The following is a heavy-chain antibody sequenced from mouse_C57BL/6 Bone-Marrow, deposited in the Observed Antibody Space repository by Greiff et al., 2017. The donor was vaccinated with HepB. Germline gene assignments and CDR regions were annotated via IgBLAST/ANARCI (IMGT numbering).Heavy chain of an antibody. CDR1: GYTFTSYW. CDR2: IYPGSGST. J-gene: IGHJ4*01. V-gene: IGHV1-55*01. Sequence: VQLQQPGAELVKPGASVKMSCKASGYTFTSYWITWVKQRPGQGLEWIGDIYPGSGSTNYNEKFKSKATLTVDTSSSTAYMQLSSLTSEDSAVYYCASGDMVKRGYYAMDYWGQGTSVTVSS. CDR3: ASGDMVKRGYYAMDY. D-gene: IGHD2-2*01.